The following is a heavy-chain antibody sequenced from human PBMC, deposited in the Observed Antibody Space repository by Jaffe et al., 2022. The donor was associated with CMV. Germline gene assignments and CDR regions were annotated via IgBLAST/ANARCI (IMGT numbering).Heavy chain of an antibody. CDR1: GFTFSNAW. CDR2: IKSKTDGGTT. Sequence: EVQLVESGGGLVKPGGSLRLSCAASGFTFSNAWMSWVRQAPGKGLEWVGRIKSKTDGGTTDYAAPVKGRFTISRDDSKNTLYLQMNSLKTEDTAVYYCTTAFQGLYSYSSFDYWGQGTLVTVSS. J-gene: IGHJ4*02. D-gene: IGHD5-18*01. V-gene: IGHV3-15*01. CDR3: TTAFQGLYSYSSFDY.